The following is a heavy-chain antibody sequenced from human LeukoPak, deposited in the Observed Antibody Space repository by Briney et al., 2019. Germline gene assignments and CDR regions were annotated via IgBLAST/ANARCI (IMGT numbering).Heavy chain of an antibody. D-gene: IGHD3-10*01. CDR1: GYTFTGYY. CDR3: AREPMVRGGRYGMDV. CDR2: INPNSGGT. J-gene: IGHJ6*02. Sequence: GASVKVSCKASGYTFTGYYMHWVRQAPGRGLEWMGWINPNSGGTNYAQKFQGRVTMTRDTAISTAYMELSRLRSDDTAVYYCAREPMVRGGRYGMDVWGQGTTVTVSS. V-gene: IGHV1-2*02.